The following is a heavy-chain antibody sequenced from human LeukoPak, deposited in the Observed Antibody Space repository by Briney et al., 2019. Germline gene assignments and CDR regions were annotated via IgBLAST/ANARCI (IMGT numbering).Heavy chain of an antibody. J-gene: IGHJ3*01. CDR1: GFIFNKYW. CDR3: TRALGHSVLAFDV. D-gene: IGHD3-16*01. CDR2: IKEDGREK. Sequence: GGSLRLSCAASGFIFNKYWMNWVRQAPGKGLEWVASIKEDGREKLYVESLEGRLTIARDNAKESLHLQMRNLRVEDTAVYYCTRALGHSVLAFDVWGQGTVVIVS. V-gene: IGHV3-7*03.